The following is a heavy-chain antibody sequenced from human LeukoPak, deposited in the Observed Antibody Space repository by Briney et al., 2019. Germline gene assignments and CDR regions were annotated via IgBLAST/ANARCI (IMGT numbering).Heavy chain of an antibody. V-gene: IGHV3-15*01. CDR2: IKIKIVGGTT. CDR1: GFTFSNAW. D-gene: IGHD3-22*01. J-gene: IGHJ4*02. Sequence: PGGSLRVSCAASGFTFSNAWMSWVRQAPGKGLERVGRIKIKIVGGTTDYAAPVKGRFTIATNDSKKTLHLQRNSLKTTDTAVYYCTTDPYYSDSSAYTADYWGQGTLVTVSS. CDR3: TTDPYYSDSSAYTADY.